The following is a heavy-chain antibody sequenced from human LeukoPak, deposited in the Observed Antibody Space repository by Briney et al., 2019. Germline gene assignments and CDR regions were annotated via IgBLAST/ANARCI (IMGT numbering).Heavy chain of an antibody. CDR1: GYTSTSYY. CDR2: INPSGGST. D-gene: IGHD5-18*01. CDR3: ARAMVAYYFDY. V-gene: IGHV1-46*01. Sequence: ASVKVSCKASGYTSTSYYMHWVRQAPGQGLEWMGIINPSGGSTSYAQKFQGRVTMTRDMSTSTVYMELSSLRSEDTAVYYCARAMVAYYFDYWGQGTLVTVSS. J-gene: IGHJ4*02.